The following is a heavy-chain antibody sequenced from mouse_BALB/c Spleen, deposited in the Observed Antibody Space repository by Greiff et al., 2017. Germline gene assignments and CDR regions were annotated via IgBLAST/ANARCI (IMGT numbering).Heavy chain of an antibody. CDR3: TRMIVTRYFDV. D-gene: IGHD2-3*01. CDR2: IRLKSNNYAT. CDR1: GFTFSNYW. Sequence: EVKLVESGGGLVQPGGSMKLSCAASGFTFSNYWMNWVRQSPEKGLEWVAEIRLKSNNYATHYAESVKGRFTISRDDSKSSVYLQMNNLRAEDTGIYYCTRMIVTRYFDVWGAGTTVTVSS. V-gene: IGHV6-6*02. J-gene: IGHJ1*01.